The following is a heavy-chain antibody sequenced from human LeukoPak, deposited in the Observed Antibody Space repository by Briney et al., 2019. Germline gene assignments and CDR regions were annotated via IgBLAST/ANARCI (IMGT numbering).Heavy chain of an antibody. J-gene: IGHJ6*03. Sequence: GGSLRLSCAASGFTFSSYSMNWVRQAPGKGLEWVSYISSSSSTIYYADSVKGRFTISRDNAKNSLYLQMNSLRDEDTAVYYCARGGRATRPPTAPYYYYYYMDVWGKGTTVTVSS. V-gene: IGHV3-48*02. CDR2: ISSSSSTI. CDR1: GFTFSSYS. D-gene: IGHD6-6*01. CDR3: ARGGRATRPPTAPYYYYYYMDV.